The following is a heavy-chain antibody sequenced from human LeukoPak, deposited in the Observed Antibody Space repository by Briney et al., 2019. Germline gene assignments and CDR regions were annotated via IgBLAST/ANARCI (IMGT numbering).Heavy chain of an antibody. CDR3: ARHSIAAAARPFDP. CDR2: MNPNSGNT. CDR1: GYTFTSYG. D-gene: IGHD6-13*01. Sequence: GASVKVSCKASGYTFTSYGISWVRQATGQGLEWMGWMNPNSGNTGYAQKFQGRVTITRNTSISTAYMELSSLRSEDTAVYYCARHSIAAAARPFDPWGQGTLVTVSS. V-gene: IGHV1-8*03. J-gene: IGHJ5*02.